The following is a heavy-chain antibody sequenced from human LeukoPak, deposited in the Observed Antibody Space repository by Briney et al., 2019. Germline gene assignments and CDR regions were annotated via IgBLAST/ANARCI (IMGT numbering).Heavy chain of an antibody. CDR2: ISYDGSNK. J-gene: IGHJ6*02. V-gene: IGHV3-30*18. CDR1: GFTFSSYG. Sequence: GGSLRLSCAASGFTFSSYGVHWVRQAPGKGLEWVAVISYDGSNKYYADSVKGRFTISRDNSKNTLYLQMNSLRAEDTAVYYCAKELMRSPLYYYYYGMDVWGQGTTVTVSS. D-gene: IGHD1-26*01. CDR3: AKELMRSPLYYYYYGMDV.